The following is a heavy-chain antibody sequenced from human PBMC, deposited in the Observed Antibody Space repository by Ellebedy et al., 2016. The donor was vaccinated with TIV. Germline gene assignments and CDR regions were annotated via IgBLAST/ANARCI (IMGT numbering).Heavy chain of an antibody. J-gene: IGHJ4*02. CDR3: AKDGSSGYHG. Sequence: GESLKISCAASGFTVSNSYMNWVRQAQGKGLEWVSGISAGGNTYYADSVKGRFTISRDNSKNTLYLQMNSLRAEDTAVYYCAKDGSSGYHGWGQGTLVTVSS. V-gene: IGHV3-53*01. D-gene: IGHD3-22*01. CDR2: ISAGGNT. CDR1: GFTVSNSY.